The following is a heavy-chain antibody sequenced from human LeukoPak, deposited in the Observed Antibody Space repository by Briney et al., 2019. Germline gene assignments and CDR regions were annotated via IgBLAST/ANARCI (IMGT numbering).Heavy chain of an antibody. CDR1: GGSISSYY. CDR2: IYYSGST. D-gene: IGHD2-15*01. CDR3: AGYRGAAPGGGRAFDI. Sequence: SETLSLTCTVSGGSISSYYWSWIRQPPGKGLEWIGYIYYSGSTNYNPSLKSRVTISLDTSKNQFSLKLSSVTAADTAVYYCAGYRGAAPGGGRAFDIWGQGTMVTVSS. J-gene: IGHJ3*02. V-gene: IGHV4-59*08.